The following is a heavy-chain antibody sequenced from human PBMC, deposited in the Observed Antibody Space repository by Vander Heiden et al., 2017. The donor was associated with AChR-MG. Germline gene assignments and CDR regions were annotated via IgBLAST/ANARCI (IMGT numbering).Heavy chain of an antibody. CDR1: GFTFSDYY. J-gene: IGHJ6*02. V-gene: IGHV3-11*01. Sequence: QVQLVESGGGLVKPGGSLRLSCAASGFTFSDYYMRWIRQAPGKGLEWVSYISSSGSTIYYADSVKGRFTISRDNAKNSLYLQMNSLRAEDTAVYYCASSVWTRIVVVTADYYGMDVWGQGTTVTVSS. CDR3: ASSVWTRIVVVTADYYGMDV. D-gene: IGHD2-21*02. CDR2: ISSSGSTI.